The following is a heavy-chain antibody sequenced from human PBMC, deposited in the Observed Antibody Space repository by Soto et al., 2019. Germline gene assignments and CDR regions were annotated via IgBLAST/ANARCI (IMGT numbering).Heavy chain of an antibody. D-gene: IGHD3-3*01. J-gene: IGHJ6*02. CDR3: ARVPAGFLEGAGGMDV. CDR1: GYIFTTYW. CDR2: IFPGDAET. Sequence: GESLKISCKGSGYIFTTYWIAWVRQMPGKGLEWMGSIFPGDAETRFSPPFQGQVTISADKSINTAYLQWSSLTTSDTAMYYCARVPAGFLEGAGGMDVWGQGTPVPVSS. V-gene: IGHV5-51*01.